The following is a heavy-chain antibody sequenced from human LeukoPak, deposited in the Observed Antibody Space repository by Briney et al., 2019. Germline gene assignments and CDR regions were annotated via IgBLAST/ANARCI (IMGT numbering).Heavy chain of an antibody. CDR1: GFTFSSYY. V-gene: IGHV3-7*04. CDR2: IKQDGSEK. J-gene: IGHJ4*02. Sequence: GGSLRLSCAASGFTFSSYYMAWGRQAPGKGLEWVANIKQDGSEKYYVGSVKGRFTISRDNAKNSLYLQLNSLRVEDTAVYFCAGGFGFLIESWGQGTLVTVSS. D-gene: IGHD3-16*01. CDR3: AGGFGFLIES.